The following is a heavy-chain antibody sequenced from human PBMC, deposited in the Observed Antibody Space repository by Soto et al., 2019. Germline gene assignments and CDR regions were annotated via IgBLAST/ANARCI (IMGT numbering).Heavy chain of an antibody. D-gene: IGHD6-13*01. CDR3: ARDLTAAARYYFDY. CDR2: ISSSSYI. J-gene: IGHJ4*02. V-gene: IGHV3-21*01. Sequence: GGSLRLSCAASGFTFSSYSMNWVRQAPGKGLEWVSSISSSSYIYYADSVKGRFTISRDNAKNSLYLQMNSLRAEDTAVYYCARDLTAAARYYFDYWGQGTLVTVSS. CDR1: GFTFSSYS.